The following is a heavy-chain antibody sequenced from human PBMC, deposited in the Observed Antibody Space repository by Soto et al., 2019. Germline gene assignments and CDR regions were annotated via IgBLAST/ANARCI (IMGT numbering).Heavy chain of an antibody. J-gene: IGHJ5*02. D-gene: IGHD6-19*01. CDR1: GGSISSYY. V-gene: IGHV4-59*01. Sequence: SETLSLTCTVSGGSISSYYWSWIRQPPGKGLEWIGYIYYSGSTNYNPSLKSRVTISVDTSKNQFSLKLSSVTAADTAVYYCARMIAVAGRGMFDPWGQGTLVTVSS. CDR2: IYYSGST. CDR3: ARMIAVAGRGMFDP.